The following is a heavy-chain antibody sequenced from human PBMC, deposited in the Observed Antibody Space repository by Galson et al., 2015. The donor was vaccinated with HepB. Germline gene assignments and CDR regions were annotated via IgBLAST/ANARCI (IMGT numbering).Heavy chain of an antibody. J-gene: IGHJ6*02. CDR3: AREDYDILTGYFGGADV. V-gene: IGHV3-7*03. CDR2: IKQDGSEK. Sequence: SLRLSCAASGFTFSSYWMSWVRQAPGKGLEWVANIKQDGSEKYYVDSVKGRFTISRDNAKNSLYLQMNGLRAEDTAVYYCAREDYDILTGYFGGADVWGQGTTVTVSS. CDR1: GFTFSSYW. D-gene: IGHD3-9*01.